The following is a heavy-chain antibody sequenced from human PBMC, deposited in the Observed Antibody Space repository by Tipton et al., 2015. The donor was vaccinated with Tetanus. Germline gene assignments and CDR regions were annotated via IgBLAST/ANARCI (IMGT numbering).Heavy chain of an antibody. CDR2: IHPSDSDT. J-gene: IGHJ4*02. Sequence: QSGAEVKKPGESLKVSCKGSGYSFTSYWIGWVRQMPGKGLEWMGIIHPSDSDTRYSPSFQGQVTISADKSISTAYLQWSSLKVSDTAMYYCARQAHTSGWSSLEDWGQGTLVTVSS. CDR1: GYSFTSYW. V-gene: IGHV5-51*01. CDR3: ARQAHTSGWSSLED. D-gene: IGHD6-19*01.